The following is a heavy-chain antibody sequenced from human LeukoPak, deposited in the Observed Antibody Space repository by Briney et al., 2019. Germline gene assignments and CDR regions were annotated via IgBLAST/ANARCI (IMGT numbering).Heavy chain of an antibody. CDR3: ARDLYFCSSTSCYPSYNWFDP. Sequence: ASVKVSCKASGYTFTSYGISWVRQAPGQGLEWMGWISAYNGNTNYAQKLQSRVTMTTDTSTSTAYMELSRLRSDDTAVYYCARDLYFCSSTSCYPSYNWFDPWGQGTLVTVSS. V-gene: IGHV1-18*01. D-gene: IGHD2-2*01. CDR2: ISAYNGNT. J-gene: IGHJ5*02. CDR1: GYTFTSYG.